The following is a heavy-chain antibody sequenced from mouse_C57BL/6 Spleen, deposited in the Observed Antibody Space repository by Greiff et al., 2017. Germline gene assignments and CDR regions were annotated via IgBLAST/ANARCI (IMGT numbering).Heavy chain of an antibody. CDR2: IDPSDSET. J-gene: IGHJ2*01. D-gene: IGHD2-3*01. CDR3: ARRFDGYYFDY. CDR1: GYTFTSYW. Sequence: VQLQQPRPALVRPGSSVKLSCKASGYTFTSYWMHWVKQRPIQGLEWIGNIDPSDSETHYNQKFKDKATLTVDKSSSTAYMQLSSLTSEDSAVYYCARRFDGYYFDYWGQGTTLTVSS. V-gene: IGHV1-52*01.